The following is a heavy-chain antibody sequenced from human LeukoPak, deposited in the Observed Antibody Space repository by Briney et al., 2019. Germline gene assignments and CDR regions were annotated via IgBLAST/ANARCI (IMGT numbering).Heavy chain of an antibody. CDR3: ARGYSYGPSRGDY. J-gene: IGHJ4*02. CDR2: INHSGST. V-gene: IGHV4-34*01. CDR1: GGSFSGYY. Sequence: SETLSLTCAVYGGSFSGYYWSWIRQPPGKGLEWIGEINHSGSTYYNPSLKSRVTIPVDTSKNQFSLKLSSVTAADTAVYYCARGYSYGPSRGDYWGQGTLVTVSS. D-gene: IGHD5-18*01.